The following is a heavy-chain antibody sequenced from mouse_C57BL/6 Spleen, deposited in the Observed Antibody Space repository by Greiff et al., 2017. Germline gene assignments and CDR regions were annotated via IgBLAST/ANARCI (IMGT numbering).Heavy chain of an antibody. V-gene: IGHV1-15*01. CDR1: GYTFTDYE. D-gene: IGHD2-1*01. CDR3: TRGNGNYSYYYSMDY. J-gene: IGHJ4*01. CDR2: IDPETGGT. Sequence: QVQLQQSGAELVRPGASVTLSCKASGYTFTDYEMHWVKQTPVHGLEWIGAIDPETGGTAYNQKFKGKAILTADKSSSTAYMERRSLTSEDSAVYYCTRGNGNYSYYYSMDYWGQGTSVTVSS.